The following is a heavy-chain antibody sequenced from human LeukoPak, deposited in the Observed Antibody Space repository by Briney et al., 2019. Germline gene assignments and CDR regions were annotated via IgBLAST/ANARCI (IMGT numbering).Heavy chain of an antibody. J-gene: IGHJ4*02. CDR3: ARDPVYYYDRSGYYDY. V-gene: IGHV1-46*01. Sequence: GASVKVSCKAFGYSFTSYYIHWVRQAPGQGPEWMGIINPSGGSTNYAQKFQGRVTMTRDTSTSTAYMELSSLRSEDTAVYYCARDPVYYYDRSGYYDYWGQGTLVTVSS. CDR1: GYSFTSYY. CDR2: INPSGGST. D-gene: IGHD3-22*01.